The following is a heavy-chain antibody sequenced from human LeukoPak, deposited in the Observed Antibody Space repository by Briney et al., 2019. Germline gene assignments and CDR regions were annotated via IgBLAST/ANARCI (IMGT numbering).Heavy chain of an antibody. Sequence: SETLSLTCAVSGGSISSSSYYWGWIRQPPGKGLEWIGSIYYSGSTYYNPSLKSRVTISVDTSKNQFSLKLSSVTAADTAVYYCARQDILTGYYQDWGQGTLVTVSS. J-gene: IGHJ4*02. CDR3: ARQDILTGYYQD. V-gene: IGHV4-39*01. D-gene: IGHD3-9*01. CDR1: GGSISSSSYY. CDR2: IYYSGST.